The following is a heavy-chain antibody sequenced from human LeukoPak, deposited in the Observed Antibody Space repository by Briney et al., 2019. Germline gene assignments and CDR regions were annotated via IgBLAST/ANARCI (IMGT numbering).Heavy chain of an antibody. J-gene: IGHJ4*02. Sequence: GGSLRLSCAASGFAFSSYGMHWVRQAPGKGLEWVATISYDGSATYYADFVKGRFTISRDKNTLYLQMNSLRSDDTAVYYCARDQSGYSYGYLFSYWGQGTLVTVSS. CDR1: GFAFSSYG. V-gene: IGHV3-30*03. CDR2: ISYDGSAT. CDR3: ARDQSGYSYGYLFSY. D-gene: IGHD5-18*01.